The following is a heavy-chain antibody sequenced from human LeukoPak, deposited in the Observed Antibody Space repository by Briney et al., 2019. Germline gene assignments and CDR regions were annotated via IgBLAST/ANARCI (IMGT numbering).Heavy chain of an antibody. Sequence: PSETLSLTCTVSGYSISSGYYWGWIRQPPGKGLEWIGSIYHSGSTNYNPSLKSRVTISVDTSKNQFSLKLSSVTAADTAVYYCARGRYSSGWYALPGPYDYWGQGTLVTVSS. V-gene: IGHV4-38-2*02. CDR1: GYSISSGYY. J-gene: IGHJ4*02. CDR2: IYHSGST. D-gene: IGHD6-19*01. CDR3: ARGRYSSGWYALPGPYDY.